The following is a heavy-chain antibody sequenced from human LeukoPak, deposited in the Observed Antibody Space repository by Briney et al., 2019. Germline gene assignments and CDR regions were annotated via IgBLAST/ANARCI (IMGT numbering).Heavy chain of an antibody. V-gene: IGHV1-18*01. D-gene: IGHD4-17*01. CDR1: GYTFTSYG. CDR3: ASYDYGDNWFVP. Sequence: ASVKVSCKASGYTFTSYGISWVRHAPGQGLEWMGWISAYNGHTNYAQKLQGRVAMTTDTSTSTAYMELRSLRSDDTAVYYCASYDYGDNWFVPWGEGALVTVSS. J-gene: IGHJ5*02. CDR2: ISAYNGHT.